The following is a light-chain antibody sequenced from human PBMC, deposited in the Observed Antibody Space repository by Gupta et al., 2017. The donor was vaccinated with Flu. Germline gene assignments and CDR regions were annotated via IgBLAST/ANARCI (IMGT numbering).Light chain of an antibody. CDR3: CSYAGSV. J-gene: IGLJ3*02. V-gene: IGLV2-11*01. CDR1: ASDIGDSKH. CDR2: DVT. Sequence: SALTQSRSVSGYPGQSVTISCTGTASDIGDSKHVSWYQQHPGKAPKLVIYDVTKRPSGVPDRFSGSKSGNTASLTISGLQAEDAGDYYCCSYAGSVFGGGTKLTVL.